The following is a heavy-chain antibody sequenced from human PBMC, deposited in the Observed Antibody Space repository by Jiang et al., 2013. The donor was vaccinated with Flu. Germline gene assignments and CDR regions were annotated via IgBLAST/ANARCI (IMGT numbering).Heavy chain of an antibody. V-gene: IGHV1-3*01. CDR3: ARDQGYCTNGVCLYYYYGMDV. J-gene: IGHJ6*02. CDR2: INAGNGNT. CDR1: GYTFTSYA. Sequence: SGAEVKKPGASVKVSCKASGYTFTSYAMHWVRQAPGQRLEWMGWINAGNGNTKYSQKFQGRVTITRDTSASTAYMELSSLRSEDTAVYYCARDQGYCTNGVCLYYYYGMDVWGQGTTGHRLL. D-gene: IGHD2-8*01.